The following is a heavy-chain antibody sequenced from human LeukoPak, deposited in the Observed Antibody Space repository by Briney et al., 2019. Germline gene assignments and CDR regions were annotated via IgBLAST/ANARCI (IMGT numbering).Heavy chain of an antibody. D-gene: IGHD3-10*01. CDR1: EFTFSSHA. Sequence: GGSLRLSCAASEFTFSSHAMSWVRQTPGKGLEWVSGISAGGDNTLYADSVKGRFTISRDNSKNTLYLHMNSLRAEDTAVYYCAKVYGSGSYIVYYYGMDVWGQGTTVTVSS. J-gene: IGHJ6*02. V-gene: IGHV3-23*01. CDR2: ISAGGDNT. CDR3: AKVYGSGSYIVYYYGMDV.